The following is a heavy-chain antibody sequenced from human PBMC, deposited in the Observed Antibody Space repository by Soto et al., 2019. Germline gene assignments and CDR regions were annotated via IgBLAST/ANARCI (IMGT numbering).Heavy chain of an antibody. D-gene: IGHD2-21*02. CDR3: ARELGGDYDYYYGMDV. CDR1: GFTFSSYG. CDR2: IWYDGSNK. J-gene: IGHJ6*02. Sequence: PGGSLRLSCAASGFTFSSYGMHWVRQAPGKGLEWVAVIWYDGSNKYYADSVKGRFTNSRDNSKNTLYLQMNSLRAEDTAVYYCARELGGDYDYYYGMDVWGQGTTVTVSS. V-gene: IGHV3-33*01.